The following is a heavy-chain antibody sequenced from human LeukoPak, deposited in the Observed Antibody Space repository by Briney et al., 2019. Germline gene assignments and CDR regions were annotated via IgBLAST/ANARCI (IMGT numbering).Heavy chain of an antibody. V-gene: IGHV3-30*18. CDR2: ISTDGSST. J-gene: IGHJ4*02. CDR3: AKDGPLRRGTWD. D-gene: IGHD3-10*01. CDR1: GFSFSTYG. Sequence: PGGSLRLSCAASGFSFSTYGMHWVRQAPGKGLEWVAVISTDGSSTYYADSVKGRFTISRDNSRNTVYLQLSSLRNEDTAVYYCAKDGPLRRGTWDWGQGTLVTVSS.